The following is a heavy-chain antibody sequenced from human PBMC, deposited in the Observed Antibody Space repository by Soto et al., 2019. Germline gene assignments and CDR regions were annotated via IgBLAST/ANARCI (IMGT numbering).Heavy chain of an antibody. CDR1: GGSLSGYY. CDR3: ARIPFWSTYYARFDP. V-gene: IGHV4-34*01. J-gene: IGHJ5*02. Sequence: SETLSLTCAVYGGSLSGYYWTWIRQPPGKGLEWIGEINYPGTTNYSPSLKSRVTMSVGTSQNQFSLKMTSVTAADTAFYYCARIPFWSTYYARFDPWGQGTLVTVSS. CDR2: INYPGTT. D-gene: IGHD3-3*01.